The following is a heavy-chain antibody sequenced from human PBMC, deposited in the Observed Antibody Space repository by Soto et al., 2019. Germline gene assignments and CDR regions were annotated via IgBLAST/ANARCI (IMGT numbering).Heavy chain of an antibody. CDR3: ARHLGWLLSPGSNWFDP. Sequence: PSETLSLTCTVSGGSISSYYWSWIRQPPGKGLEWIGYIYYSGSTNYNPSLKSRVTISVDTSKNQFSLKLSSVTAADTAVYYCARHLGWLLSPGSNWFDPWGQGTLVTVSS. D-gene: IGHD5-12*01. V-gene: IGHV4-59*08. CDR1: GGSISSYY. J-gene: IGHJ5*02. CDR2: IYYSGST.